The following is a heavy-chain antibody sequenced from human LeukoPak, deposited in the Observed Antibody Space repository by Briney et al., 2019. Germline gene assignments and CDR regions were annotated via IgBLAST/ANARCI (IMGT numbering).Heavy chain of an antibody. CDR1: GYTFTSYD. V-gene: IGHV1-8*01. CDR3: AKDGVGAINWFDP. CDR2: MNPNSGNT. D-gene: IGHD1-26*01. J-gene: IGHJ5*02. Sequence: ASVKVSCKASGYTFTSYDINWVRQATGQGLEWMGWMNPNSGNTGYAQKFQGRVTMTRNTSISTAYMELSSLRSEDAAVYYCAKDGVGAINWFDPWGQGTLVTVSS.